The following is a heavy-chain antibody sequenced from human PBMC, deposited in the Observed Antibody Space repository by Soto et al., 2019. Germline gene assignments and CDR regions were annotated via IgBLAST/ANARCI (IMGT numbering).Heavy chain of an antibody. CDR2: IYYSGST. J-gene: IGHJ4*02. CDR3: ARERDWNDSIVFHY. D-gene: IGHD1-1*01. CDR1: GGSISSGGYY. Sequence: SETLSLTCTVSGGSISSGGYYWSWIRQHPGKGLEWIGYIYYSGSTYYNPSLKSRVTISVDTSKNQFSLKLSSVTAADTAVYYCARERDWNDSIVFHYWGQGTLVTVSS. V-gene: IGHV4-31*03.